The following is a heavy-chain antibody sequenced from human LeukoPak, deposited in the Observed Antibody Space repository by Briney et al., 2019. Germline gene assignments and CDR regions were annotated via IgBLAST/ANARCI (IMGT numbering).Heavy chain of an antibody. CDR3: AKERSFGTWLGDY. D-gene: IGHD2/OR15-2a*01. V-gene: IGHV3-23*01. CDR2: ISGSDTGT. Sequence: GGSLRLSCAASGFTFSSYAMTWVRQAPGKGLEWVSAISGSDTGTYYADSVKGRFTISRDNSKNTLYLQMNSLRAEDTAIYYCAKERSFGTWLGDYWGQGTLVTVSS. J-gene: IGHJ4*02. CDR1: GFTFSSYA.